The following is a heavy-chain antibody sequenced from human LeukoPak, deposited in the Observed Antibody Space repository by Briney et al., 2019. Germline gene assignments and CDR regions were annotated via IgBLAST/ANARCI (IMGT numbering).Heavy chain of an antibody. V-gene: IGHV4-31*03. CDR3: ARSAVIRRGYFDY. CDR1: GGSISSGGYY. J-gene: IGHJ4*02. Sequence: PSETLSLTCTVSGGSISSGGYYWSWIRQHPGKGLEWIGYIYYSGSTYYNPSLKSRVTISVDTSKNQFSLKLSSVTAADTAVYYCARSAVIRRGYFDYWGQGTLVTVSS. CDR2: IYYSGST. D-gene: IGHD3-22*01.